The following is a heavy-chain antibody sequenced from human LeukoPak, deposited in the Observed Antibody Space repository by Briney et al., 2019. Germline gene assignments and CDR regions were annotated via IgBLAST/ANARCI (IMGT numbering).Heavy chain of an antibody. J-gene: IGHJ4*02. CDR1: GGTFSSYA. D-gene: IGHD3-22*01. Sequence: SVKVSCKASGGTFSSYAISWVRQAPGQGLEWMAGIIPIFGTANYAQKFQGRVTITTDESTSTAYMELSSLRSEDTAVYYCASYYDSSGAPFDYWGQGTLVTVSS. CDR2: IIPIFGTA. CDR3: ASYYDSSGAPFDY. V-gene: IGHV1-69*05.